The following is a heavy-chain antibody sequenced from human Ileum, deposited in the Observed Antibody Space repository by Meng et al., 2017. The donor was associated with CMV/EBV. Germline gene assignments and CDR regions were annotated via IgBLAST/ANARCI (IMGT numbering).Heavy chain of an antibody. CDR2: ISAHNGNT. Sequence: QVQLVQSGAEVQEPGASVTVSCKTSGFPFTTYAITWLRQAPGQGLEWMGWISAHNGNTDYAQNFEGRVTMTTDTSTSTAYMELRSLRSDDTAVFYCARVIEIKSNIGSWHQLYFDYWGQGSLVTVSS. V-gene: IGHV1-18*01. J-gene: IGHJ4*02. CDR3: ARVIEIKSNIGSWHQLYFDY. CDR1: GFPFTTYA. D-gene: IGHD6-13*01.